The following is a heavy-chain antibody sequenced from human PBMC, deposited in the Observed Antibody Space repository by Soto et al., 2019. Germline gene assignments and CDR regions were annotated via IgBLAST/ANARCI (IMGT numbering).Heavy chain of an antibody. CDR2: VFYSGRA. Sequence: SETLSLTXSVSGGSINNFHWSWIRQPPGKGLECIGFVFYSGRATYNPSLQSRVTISVDTSHNHFSLKLRSVTAADTAIYHCARIKSRYSYGSIIDFWGKGKLVTLSS. D-gene: IGHD5-18*01. CDR3: ARIKSRYSYGSIIDF. V-gene: IGHV4-59*01. CDR1: GGSINNFH. J-gene: IGHJ4*02.